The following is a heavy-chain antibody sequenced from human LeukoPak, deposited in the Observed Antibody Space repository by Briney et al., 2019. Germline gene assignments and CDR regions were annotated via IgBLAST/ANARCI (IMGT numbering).Heavy chain of an antibody. CDR1: GFTFSSYA. J-gene: IGHJ6*03. CDR3: AKRSRGPGQYYYMDV. D-gene: IGHD2-2*01. Sequence: PGGSLRLSCAASGFTFSSYAMSWVRQAPGKGLEWVSAISGSGGSTYYADSVKGRFTISRDNSKNTLYLQMNSLRAEDTAVHYCAKRSRGPGQYYYMDVWGKGTTVTVSS. CDR2: ISGSGGST. V-gene: IGHV3-23*01.